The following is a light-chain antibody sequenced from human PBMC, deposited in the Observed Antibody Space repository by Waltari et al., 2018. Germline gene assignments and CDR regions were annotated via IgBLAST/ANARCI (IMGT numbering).Light chain of an antibody. Sequence: SVLTQPASVSGSPGQSITISCTGTSSDIGDYNFVSWYQQHPGKAPKLIIYDVGNRPSGVSNRFSGSWSGNTASLTISGLQAEDEADYYCNSYTTGRTMTVIFGGGTKLTVL. CDR2: DVG. V-gene: IGLV2-14*03. CDR3: NSYTTGRTMTVI. J-gene: IGLJ2*01. CDR1: SSDIGDYNF.